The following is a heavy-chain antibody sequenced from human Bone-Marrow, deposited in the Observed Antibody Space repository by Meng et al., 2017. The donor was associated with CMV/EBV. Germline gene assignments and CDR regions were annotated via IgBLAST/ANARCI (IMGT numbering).Heavy chain of an antibody. J-gene: IGHJ6*02. D-gene: IGHD3-9*01. CDR2: ISYDGSKK. CDR1: GFTFSSYW. Sequence: GESLKISCAASGFTFSSYWMHWVRQAPGKGPEWVAVISYDGSKKDYADSVKGRFTISRDNSQNTLFLQMESLRAEDTAVYYCARCLSDYHIFTGRVNYYGMDVWGQGTTATVSS. CDR3: ARCLSDYHIFTGRVNYYGMDV. V-gene: IGHV3-30-3*01.